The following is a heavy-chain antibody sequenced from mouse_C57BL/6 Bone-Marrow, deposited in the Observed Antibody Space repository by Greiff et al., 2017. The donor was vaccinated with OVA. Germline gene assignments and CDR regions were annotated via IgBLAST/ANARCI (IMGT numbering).Heavy chain of an antibody. J-gene: IGHJ2*01. CDR3: ARGVGPYGFDY. CDR2: IDPSDSYT. Sequence: QVQLQQPGAELVKPGASVKLSCKASGYTFTSYWMQWVKQRPGQGLEWIGEIDPSDSYTNYNQKFKGKATLTVDKSSSTAYMQLSSLTSEDSAVYYCARGVGPYGFDYWGQGTTLTVSS. V-gene: IGHV1-50*01. CDR1: GYTFTSYW. D-gene: IGHD1-1*02.